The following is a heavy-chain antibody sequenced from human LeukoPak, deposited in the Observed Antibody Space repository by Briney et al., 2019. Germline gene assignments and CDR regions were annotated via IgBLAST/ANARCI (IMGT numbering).Heavy chain of an antibody. CDR3: ARGSNYYDSSGYRYYFDY. CDR1: GFTFSSYA. V-gene: IGHV3-30-3*01. D-gene: IGHD3-22*01. J-gene: IGHJ4*02. Sequence: GGSLRLSCAASGFTFSSYAMHWVRQAPGKGLEWVAVISYDGSNKYYADSVKGRFTISRDNSKNTLCLQMNSLRAEGTAVYYCARGSNYYDSSGYRYYFDYWGQGTLVTVSS. CDR2: ISYDGSNK.